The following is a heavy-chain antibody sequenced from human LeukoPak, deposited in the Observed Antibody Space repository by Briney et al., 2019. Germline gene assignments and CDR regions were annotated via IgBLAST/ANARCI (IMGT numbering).Heavy chain of an antibody. J-gene: IGHJ4*02. CDR3: ARLPYFDY. V-gene: IGHV4-34*01. CDR1: GFTFSSYG. CDR2: INHSGST. Sequence: PGGSLRLSCAASGFTFSSYGMTWVRQAPGKGLEWIGEINHSGSTNYNPSLKSRVTISVDTSKNQFSLELSSVTAADTAVYYCARLPYFDYWGQGTLVTVSS.